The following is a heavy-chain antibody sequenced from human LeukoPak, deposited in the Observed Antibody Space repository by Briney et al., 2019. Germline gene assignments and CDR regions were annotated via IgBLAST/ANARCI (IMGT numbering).Heavy chain of an antibody. CDR3: ARDLGDYYDSSGYLS. Sequence: GGSLRLSCAASGFTVSSNYMSWVRQAPGKGLEWVSVIYSGGSTYYADSVKGRFTISRDNSKNTLYLQMNSLRAEDTAVYYCARDLGDYYDSSGYLSWGQGTLVTVSS. CDR2: IYSGGST. CDR1: GFTVSSNY. V-gene: IGHV3-66*01. J-gene: IGHJ5*02. D-gene: IGHD3-22*01.